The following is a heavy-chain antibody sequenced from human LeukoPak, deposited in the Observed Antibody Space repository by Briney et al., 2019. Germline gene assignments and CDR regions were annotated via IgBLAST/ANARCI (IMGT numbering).Heavy chain of an antibody. CDR3: ARVRKDSSDDQDY. D-gene: IGHD6-19*01. CDR2: INPNSGGT. Sequence: ASVKVSCKASGYTSTGYYMHWVRQVPGQGLEWMGWINPNSGGTKYAQKLQGRVTMTTDTSTSTAYMELRSLRSDDTAVYYCARVRKDSSDDQDYWGQGTLVTVSS. J-gene: IGHJ4*02. CDR1: GYTSTGYY. V-gene: IGHV1-2*02.